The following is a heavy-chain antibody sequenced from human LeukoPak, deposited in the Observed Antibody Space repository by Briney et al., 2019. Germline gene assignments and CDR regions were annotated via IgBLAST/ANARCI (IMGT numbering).Heavy chain of an antibody. V-gene: IGHV4-34*01. Sequence: SETLSLTCAVYGGSFSGYYWSWIRQPPGKGLEWIGEINHSGSTNYNPSLKSRVTISVDTSKNQFSLKLSSVTAADTAVYYCARSKSGSYYYYDRAGWFDPWGQGTLVTVSS. J-gene: IGHJ5*02. CDR1: GGSFSGYY. D-gene: IGHD3-10*01. CDR2: INHSGST. CDR3: ARSKSGSYYYYDRAGWFDP.